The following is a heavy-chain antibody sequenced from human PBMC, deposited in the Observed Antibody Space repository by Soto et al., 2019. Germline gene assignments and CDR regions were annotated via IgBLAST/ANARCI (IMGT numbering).Heavy chain of an antibody. V-gene: IGHV1-58*01. CDR2: IVVGSGNT. Sequence: QMQLVQSGPEVKKPGTSVKVSCKASGFTFTSSAVQWVRQARGQRLEWIGWIVVGSGNTNYAQKFQERVTITRDMSTSTAYMELSSLRSEDTAVYYCAADHYSNPGVGVSYWGQGTLVTVSS. J-gene: IGHJ4*02. D-gene: IGHD3-3*01. CDR3: AADHYSNPGVGVSY. CDR1: GFTFTSSA.